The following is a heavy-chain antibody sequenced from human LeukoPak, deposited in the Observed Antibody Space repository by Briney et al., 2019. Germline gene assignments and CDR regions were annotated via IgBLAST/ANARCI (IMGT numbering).Heavy chain of an antibody. CDR2: MNPNSGNT. D-gene: IGHD1-14*01. Sequence: ASVKVSCKASGYTFTSYDINWVRQATGQGLEWMGWMNPNSGNTDYAQKFQGRVTMTRNTSISTAYMELSSLRSEDTAVYYCARDVTHNWFDPWGQGTLVTVSS. J-gene: IGHJ5*02. CDR3: ARDVTHNWFDP. V-gene: IGHV1-8*01. CDR1: GYTFTSYD.